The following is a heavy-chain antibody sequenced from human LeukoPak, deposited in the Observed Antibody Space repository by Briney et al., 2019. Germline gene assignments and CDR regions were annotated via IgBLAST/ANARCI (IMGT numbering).Heavy chain of an antibody. CDR3: ARQYSSSWYTYYWFDP. V-gene: IGHV4-39*01. CDR2: IYYHGST. J-gene: IGHJ5*02. D-gene: IGHD6-13*01. Sequence: SETLSLTCTVSGGSISSSSYYWGWIRQPPGKGLEWIGSIYYHGSTYYNPSLKSRVTISVDTSKNQFSLKLSSVTAADTAVYYCARQYSSSWYTYYWFDPWGQGTLVTVSS. CDR1: GGSISSSSYY.